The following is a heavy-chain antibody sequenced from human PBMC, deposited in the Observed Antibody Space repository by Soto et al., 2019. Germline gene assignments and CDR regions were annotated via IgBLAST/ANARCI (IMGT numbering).Heavy chain of an antibody. CDR3: ARGLSAGFRGGDCYGY. CDR1: GGSISSGDYY. V-gene: IGHV4-30-4*01. CDR2: IYYSGST. D-gene: IGHD2-21*02. Sequence: PSETLSLTCTVSGGSISSGDYYWSWIRQPPGKGLEWIGYIYYSGSTYYNPSLKSRVTISVDTSKNQYSLKLSSVTAAVTAVYYCARGLSAGFRGGDCYGYWGQGTLVTVSS. J-gene: IGHJ4*02.